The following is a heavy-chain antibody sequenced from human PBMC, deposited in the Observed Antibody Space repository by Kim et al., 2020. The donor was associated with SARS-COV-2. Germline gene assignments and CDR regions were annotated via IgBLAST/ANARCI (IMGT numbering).Heavy chain of an antibody. CDR2: ISWSGSNK. V-gene: IGHV3-23*01. CDR3: TKESALFSDY. J-gene: IGHJ4*02. CDR1: GFTFSSYA. D-gene: IGHD3-3*01. Sequence: GGSLRLSCTASGFTFSSYAMSWVRQAPGMGLEWVASISWSGSNKYYSDSLKGRLTISRDNSKNTMYLEMPSLKVEDTAFYYCTKESALFSDYWGQGTLVTVSA.